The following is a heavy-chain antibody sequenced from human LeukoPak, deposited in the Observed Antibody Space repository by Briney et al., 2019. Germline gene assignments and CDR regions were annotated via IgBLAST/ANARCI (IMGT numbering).Heavy chain of an antibody. V-gene: IGHV4-39*01. CDR1: GGFISSSSYY. CDR2: IYYSGST. J-gene: IGHJ4*02. Sequence: SETLSLTCTVPGGFISSSSYYWGWIRQPPGKGLEWIVSIYYSGSTYYNPSLKSRVTITVDTSKNQFSLKLSSVTAADTAVYYCARGRLTTVNLDYWGQGTLVTVSS. CDR3: ARGRLTTVNLDY. D-gene: IGHD4-17*01.